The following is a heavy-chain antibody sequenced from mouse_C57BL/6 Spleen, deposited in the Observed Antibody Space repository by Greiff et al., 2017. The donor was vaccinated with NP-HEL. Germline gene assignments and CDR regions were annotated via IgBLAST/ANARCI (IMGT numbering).Heavy chain of an antibody. CDR3: TRSSGGNPFDY. D-gene: IGHD3-1*01. CDR1: GFTFSSYA. V-gene: IGHV5-9-1*02. J-gene: IGHJ2*01. Sequence: EVKVVESGEGLVKPGGSLKLSCAASGFTFSSYAMSWVRQTPEKRLEWVAYISSGGDYIYYADTVKGRFTISRDNARNTLYLQMSSLKSEDTAMYSCTRSSGGNPFDYWGQGTTLTVSS. CDR2: ISSGGDYI.